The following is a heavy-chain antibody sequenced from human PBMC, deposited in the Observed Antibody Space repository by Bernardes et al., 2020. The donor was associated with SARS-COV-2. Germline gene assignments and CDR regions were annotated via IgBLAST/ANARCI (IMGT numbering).Heavy chain of an antibody. D-gene: IGHD3-16*01. Sequence: GESLKISCKGSGYSFSNYWIGWVRQMPGKGLEWMAMIYPGDSDTRYSPSFQGQVTISADKSISTAYLQWSSLKASDTAMYYCARLDASTFFLDYWGQGTLVTVSS. V-gene: IGHV5-51*01. CDR1: GYSFSNYW. CDR3: ARLDASTFFLDY. CDR2: IYPGDSDT. J-gene: IGHJ4*02.